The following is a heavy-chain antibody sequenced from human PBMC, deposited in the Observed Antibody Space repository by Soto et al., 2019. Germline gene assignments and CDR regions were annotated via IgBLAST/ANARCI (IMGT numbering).Heavy chain of an antibody. CDR2: ISYDGSNK. CDR3: VKDGSRGWPYFYGMDV. D-gene: IGHD6-19*01. CDR1: GFTFSSYG. V-gene: IGHV3-30*18. J-gene: IGHJ6*02. Sequence: QVQLVESGGGVVQPGRSLRLSCAASGFTFSSYGMHWVRQAPGKGLEWVAVISYDGSNKYYADSVKGRFTISRDNSKNTLYLQMSQLRAEGTALYYCVKDGSRGWPYFYGMDVWGQGTTVTVSS.